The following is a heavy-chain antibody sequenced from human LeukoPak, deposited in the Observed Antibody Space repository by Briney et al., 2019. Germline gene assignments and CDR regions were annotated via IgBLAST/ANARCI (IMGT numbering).Heavy chain of an antibody. CDR2: INPSGGST. V-gene: IGHV1-46*02. CDR1: GYTFNTYG. CDR3: AGNSIVAAGGYYYGMDV. Sequence: ASVKVSCKPSGYTFNTYGITWVRQAPGQGLEWMGIINPSGGSTSYAQKFQGRVIMTRDTSTSTVYMELSSLRSEDTAVYYCAGNSIVAAGGYYYGMDVWGQGTTVTVSS. D-gene: IGHD6-13*01. J-gene: IGHJ6*02.